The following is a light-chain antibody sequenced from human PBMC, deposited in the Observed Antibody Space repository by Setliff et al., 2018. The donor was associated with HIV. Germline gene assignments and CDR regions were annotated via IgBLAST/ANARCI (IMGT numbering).Light chain of an antibody. V-gene: IGLV2-14*01. Sequence: QSVLTQPASVSGSPGQSITISCTGTSSDVGGYNYVSWYQQRPGKAPKLMISEVSNRPSGVSNRFSGSKSGNTASLTISGLQAEDEADYYCSSYTSNSPYVFGTGTKVTVL. CDR2: EVS. CDR1: SSDVGGYNY. J-gene: IGLJ1*01. CDR3: SSYTSNSPYV.